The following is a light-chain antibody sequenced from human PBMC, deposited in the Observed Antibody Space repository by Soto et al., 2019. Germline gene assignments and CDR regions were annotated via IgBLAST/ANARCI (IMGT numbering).Light chain of an antibody. CDR1: SRDVGIYNY. J-gene: IGLJ2*01. CDR3: CSYAGNYTLL. CDR2: DVT. Sequence: QSALTQPRSVSGSPGQSVTVSCTGTSRDVGIYNYVSWYQQRPGTAPTVMIYDVTKRPSGVPDRFSGSKSANTASLTISGLQADDEADYYCCSYAGNYTLLFGGGTKLTVL. V-gene: IGLV2-11*01.